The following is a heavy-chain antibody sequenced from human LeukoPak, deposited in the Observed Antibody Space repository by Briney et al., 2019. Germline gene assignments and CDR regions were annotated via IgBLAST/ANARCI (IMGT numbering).Heavy chain of an antibody. Sequence: GGSLILSCAASGFTFSSYSMNWVRQAPGKELQWVSSISSSSSYIYYADSVKGRFTISRDNAKNSLYLQMNSLRAEDTAVYYCARATRIGNFDYWGQGTLVTVSS. CDR2: ISSSSSYI. V-gene: IGHV3-21*01. CDR1: GFTFSSYS. J-gene: IGHJ4*02. D-gene: IGHD1-26*01. CDR3: ARATRIGNFDY.